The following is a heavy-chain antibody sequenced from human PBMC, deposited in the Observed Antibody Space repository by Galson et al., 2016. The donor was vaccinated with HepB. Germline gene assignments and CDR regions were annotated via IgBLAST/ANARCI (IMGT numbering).Heavy chain of an antibody. CDR1: GFSFSTYW. Sequence: SLRLSCAASGFSFSTYWMTWVRQAPGKGLEWVAGISFDGSNKYYADSVKGRFTISRDNSKNTLYLQMNSLRPEDTAVHYCARSKGYYYYAMDVWGQGTTVTVSS. CDR2: ISFDGSNK. V-gene: IGHV3-30-3*01. J-gene: IGHJ6*02. CDR3: ARSKGYYYYAMDV.